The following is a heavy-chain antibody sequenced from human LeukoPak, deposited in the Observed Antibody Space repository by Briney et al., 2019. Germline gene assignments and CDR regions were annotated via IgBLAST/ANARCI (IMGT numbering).Heavy chain of an antibody. J-gene: IGHJ4*02. CDR3: TKDRVWNSFDS. Sequence: GGSLRLSCAASGFTFSNHWINWVRQAPGKGLVWVSRINTDGSSTTYADSVKGRFTISRDNAKNTLYLQMNSLKNKDTSVYYCTKDRVWNSFDSWGQGTLVTVSS. D-gene: IGHD1-1*01. V-gene: IGHV3-74*01. CDR1: GFTFSNHW. CDR2: INTDGSST.